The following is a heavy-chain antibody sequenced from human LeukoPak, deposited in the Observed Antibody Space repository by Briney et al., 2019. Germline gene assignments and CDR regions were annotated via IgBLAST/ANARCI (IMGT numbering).Heavy chain of an antibody. CDR3: ARGRIAAASMYY. J-gene: IGHJ4*02. CDR2: INAGNGNT. CDR1: GYTFTSYA. D-gene: IGHD6-13*01. Sequence: ASVKVSCKASGYTFTSYAMHWVRQAPGQRLEWMGWINAGNGNTKYSQKFQGRVTITRDTSASTAYMELSSLRSEDTAVYYCARGRIAAASMYYWGQGTLVTVSS. V-gene: IGHV1-3*01.